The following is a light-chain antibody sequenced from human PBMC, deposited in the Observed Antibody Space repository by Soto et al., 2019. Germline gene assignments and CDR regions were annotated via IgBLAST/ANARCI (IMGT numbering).Light chain of an antibody. V-gene: IGKV3-15*01. CDR1: QSVGSD. CDR3: HQYNNWPPFT. J-gene: IGKJ3*01. Sequence: EIVMTQSPATLSVSPGGRATLSCRASQSVGSDLAWYQQKPGQAPRLLIYGAFTRATGIPVRFSGSGSGTEFPPTIISLQSEDFAVYYCHQYNNWPPFTFGPGTKVDLK. CDR2: GAF.